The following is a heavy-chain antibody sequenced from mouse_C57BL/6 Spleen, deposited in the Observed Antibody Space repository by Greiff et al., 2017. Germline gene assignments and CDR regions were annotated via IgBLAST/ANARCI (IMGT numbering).Heavy chain of an antibody. CDR3: ARKSNYGVYFDY. CDR1: GFTFSDYG. Sequence: EVKLVESGGGLVKPGGSLKLSCAASGFTFSDYGMHWVRQAPEKGLEWVAYISSGSSTIYYADKVKGRFTISRDNAKNTLFLQMTSLRSEDTAMYYCARKSNYGVYFDYWGQGTTLTVSS. D-gene: IGHD2-5*01. V-gene: IGHV5-17*01. CDR2: ISSGSSTI. J-gene: IGHJ2*01.